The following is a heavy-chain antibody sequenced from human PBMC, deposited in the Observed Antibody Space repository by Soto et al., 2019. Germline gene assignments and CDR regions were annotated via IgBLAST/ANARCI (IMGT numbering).Heavy chain of an antibody. CDR3: AREYIVVVPAAKTKAGEFDP. V-gene: IGHV3-33*01. J-gene: IGHJ5*02. D-gene: IGHD2-2*01. Sequence: GGSLRLSCAASGLTFRSYGMHWVRQAPGKGLEWVAVIRYDGSNKYYADSVKGRFTISRDSSKNTLYLQMNSLRAEDTAVYYCAREYIVVVPAAKTKAGEFDPWGQGTLVTVSS. CDR2: IRYDGSNK. CDR1: GLTFRSYG.